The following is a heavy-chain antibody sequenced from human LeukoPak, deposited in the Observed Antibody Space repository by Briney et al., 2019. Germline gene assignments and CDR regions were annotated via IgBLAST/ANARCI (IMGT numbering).Heavy chain of an antibody. V-gene: IGHV4-59*01. Sequence: SETLSLTCTVSGGSISSYYWSWIRQPPGEGLEWIGYISYSGSTNYKPSLKSRVSISVDTSKNQFSLKPSSVTAADTAVYYCARDPGGWPYYFDYWGQGTLVTVSS. CDR1: GGSISSYY. CDR2: ISYSGST. J-gene: IGHJ4*02. CDR3: ARDPGGWPYYFDY. D-gene: IGHD1-26*01.